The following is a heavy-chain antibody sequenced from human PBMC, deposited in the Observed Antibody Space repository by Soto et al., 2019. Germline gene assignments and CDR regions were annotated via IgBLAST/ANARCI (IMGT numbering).Heavy chain of an antibody. D-gene: IGHD3-3*01. V-gene: IGHV1-3*01. CDR1: GYTFSSHA. J-gene: IGHJ4*02. CDR3: ARDGARITVFGVVYYFDY. Sequence: ASVKVSCKTSGYTFSSHAMHWVLQAPGQSLEWMGWINAGNGNTEYSQNFQGRVAITRDTSASTAYMELRSLRSEDTAVYYCARDGARITVFGVVYYFDYWGQGTLVTVSS. CDR2: INAGNGNT.